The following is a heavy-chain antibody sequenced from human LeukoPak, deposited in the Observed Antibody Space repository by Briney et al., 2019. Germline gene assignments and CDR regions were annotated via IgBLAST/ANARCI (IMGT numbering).Heavy chain of an antibody. CDR1: GGTFSRYD. D-gene: IGHD6-6*01. CDR2: IFPILGIA. Sequence: TVTVSCKASGGTFSRYDISWVRQAPGQGMEWMVSIFPILGIANYAHKFQGRFTITADKSTSTAYMELSSLRSEDTAVYYFAVNRIAARPYFDYWGQGTLFTVSS. J-gene: IGHJ4*02. CDR3: AVNRIAARPYFDY. V-gene: IGHV1-69*04.